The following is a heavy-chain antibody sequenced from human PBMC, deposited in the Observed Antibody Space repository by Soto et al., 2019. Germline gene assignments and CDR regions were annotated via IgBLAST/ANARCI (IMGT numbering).Heavy chain of an antibody. CDR1: GYTFTKYT. J-gene: IGHJ5*02. CDR3: ARDATLHFDFWKKWNWFDL. Sequence: ASVKVSCKTSGYTFTKYTIHWVRQAPGQRLEWMGWINAGNGNTEYSQKFQGRVTITRDTSASTAYMELSSLRSEDSGVYYCARDATLHFDFWKKWNWFDLWGQGTRVTVSS. D-gene: IGHD3-3*01. V-gene: IGHV1-3*01. CDR2: INAGNGNT.